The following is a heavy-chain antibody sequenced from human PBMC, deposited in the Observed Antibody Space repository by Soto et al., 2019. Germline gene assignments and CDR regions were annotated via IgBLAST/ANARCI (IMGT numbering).Heavy chain of an antibody. CDR2: ISGHNGNT. J-gene: IGHJ4*02. CDR1: GYTFTRFG. Sequence: QVQLVQSGTEVKKPGASVKVSCKASGYTFTRFGINWVRQAPGQGLEWMGWISGHNGNTHSSQNFQGRVTVTTDTSKRTAYMELTSLRPDDTAVYYCATVLEPGVQIVAGFDYWGQGTLVTVSS. CDR3: ATVLEPGVQIVAGFDY. D-gene: IGHD3-3*01. V-gene: IGHV1-18*01.